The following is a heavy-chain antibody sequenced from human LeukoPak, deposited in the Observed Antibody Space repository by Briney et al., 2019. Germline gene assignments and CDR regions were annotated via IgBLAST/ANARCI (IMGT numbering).Heavy chain of an antibody. CDR3: ARGLWFGEFQAKLGYYYYYGMDV. Sequence: SETLSLTCTVSGGSISSSSYYWGWIRQPPGKGLEWIGSIYYSESTYYNPSLKSRVTISVDTSKNQFSLKLSSVTAADTAVYYCARGLWFGEFQAKLGYYYYYGMDVWGQGTTVTVSS. J-gene: IGHJ6*02. CDR1: GGSISSSSYY. V-gene: IGHV4-39*01. D-gene: IGHD3-10*01. CDR2: IYYSEST.